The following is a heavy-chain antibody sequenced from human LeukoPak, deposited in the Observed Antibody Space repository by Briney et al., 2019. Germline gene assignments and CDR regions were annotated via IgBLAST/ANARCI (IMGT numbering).Heavy chain of an antibody. J-gene: IGHJ4*02. V-gene: IGHV1-69*13. Sequence: SVKVSCKASGGTFSSYAISWVRQAPGQGLEWMGGIIPIFGTANYAQKFQGRVTITADESMSTAYMELSSLRSEDTAVYYCASSYSNYLTPQYYFDYWGQGTLVTVSS. CDR2: IIPIFGTA. CDR3: ASSYSNYLTPQYYFDY. D-gene: IGHD4-11*01. CDR1: GGTFSSYA.